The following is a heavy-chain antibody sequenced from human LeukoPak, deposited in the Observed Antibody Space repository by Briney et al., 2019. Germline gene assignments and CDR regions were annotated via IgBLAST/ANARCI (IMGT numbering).Heavy chain of an antibody. CDR3: ARPLGSSSSDIEGFWY. D-gene: IGHD6-6*01. V-gene: IGHV3-21*01. Sequence: GSLRLSCAASGFTFSSYSMNWVRQAPGKGLEWVSSISSSSSYIYYADSVKGRFTISRDNAKNSLYLQMNSLRAEDTAVYYCARPLGSSSSDIEGFWYWGQGTLVTVSS. J-gene: IGHJ4*02. CDR1: GFTFSSYS. CDR2: ISSSSSYI.